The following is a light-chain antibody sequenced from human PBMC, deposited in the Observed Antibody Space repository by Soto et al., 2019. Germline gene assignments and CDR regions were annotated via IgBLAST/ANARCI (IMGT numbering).Light chain of an antibody. CDR3: QQYETWPPRFT. J-gene: IGKJ3*01. CDR2: GAL. V-gene: IGKV3-15*01. Sequence: EIVLTQTPATLSVSPGERATLSCRANQSVSSNLAWYQQKPGQAPRLLIYGALSRATGIPARFGGSGFQTEFTLTISSVQSEDFAVYYCQQYETWPPRFTFGPGTKVDIK. CDR1: QSVSSN.